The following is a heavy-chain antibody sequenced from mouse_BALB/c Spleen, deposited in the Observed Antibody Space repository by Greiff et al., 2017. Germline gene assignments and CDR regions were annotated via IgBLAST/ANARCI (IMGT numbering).Heavy chain of an antibody. CDR1: GDSITSGY. V-gene: IGHV3-8*02. D-gene: IGHD1-2*01. Sequence: EVQVVESGPSLVKPSQTLSLTCSVTGDSITSGYWNWIRKFPGNKLEYMGYISYSGSTYYNPSLKSRISITRDTSKNQYYLQLNSVTTEDTATYYCARFPITTATMDYWGQGTSVTVSS. CDR3: ARFPITTATMDY. CDR2: ISYSGST. J-gene: IGHJ4*01.